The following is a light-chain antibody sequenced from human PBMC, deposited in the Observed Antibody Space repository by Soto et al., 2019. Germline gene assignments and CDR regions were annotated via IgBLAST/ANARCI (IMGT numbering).Light chain of an antibody. J-gene: IGKJ5*01. CDR1: QSVSSY. CDR3: QQRSNWPPIT. CDR2: DAS. V-gene: IGKV3-11*01. Sequence: EILFTQSPATLSLSTGERATLSCRASQSVSSYLAWYQQKPGQATRLLIYDASNRANGIPARFSGSVSGTDFTLTISSLEPEDFAVYYCQQRSNWPPITFGQGTRLEIK.